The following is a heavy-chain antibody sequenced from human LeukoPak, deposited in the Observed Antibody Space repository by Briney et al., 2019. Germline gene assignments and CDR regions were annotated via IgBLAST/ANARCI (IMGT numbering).Heavy chain of an antibody. V-gene: IGHV3-33*06. J-gene: IGHJ4*02. CDR2: IWYDGSNK. Sequence: PGRSLRLSCAASGFTFSSYGMHWVRQAPGKGLEWVAVIWYDGSNKYYADSVKGRFTISRDNSKNTLYLQMNSLRAEDTAVYYCAKGGGSHDFWSGYPFDYWGQGTMVTVSS. D-gene: IGHD3-3*01. CDR1: GFTFSSYG. CDR3: AKGGGSHDFWSGYPFDY.